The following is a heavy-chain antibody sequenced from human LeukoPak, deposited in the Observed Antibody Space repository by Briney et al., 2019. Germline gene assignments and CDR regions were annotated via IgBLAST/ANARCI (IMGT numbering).Heavy chain of an antibody. V-gene: IGHV3-23*01. Sequence: GGSLRLSCAASGLTFSSYAMSWVRQAPGKGLEWVSAISGSGGGTYYADSVKGRFTISRDNSKNTLYLQMNSLRAEDTAVYYCAKGVGSGRNWFDPWGQGTLVTVSS. J-gene: IGHJ5*02. CDR1: GLTFSSYA. CDR2: ISGSGGGT. CDR3: AKGVGSGRNWFDP. D-gene: IGHD6-19*01.